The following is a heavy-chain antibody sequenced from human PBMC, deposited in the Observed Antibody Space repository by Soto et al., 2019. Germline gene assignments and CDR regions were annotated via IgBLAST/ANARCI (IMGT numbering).Heavy chain of an antibody. CDR1: GGTFGSYA. CDR2: IIPDSGAA. J-gene: IGHJ4*02. V-gene: IGHV1-69*01. D-gene: IGHD2-2*01. CDR3: ATALGCRSTSCTLDY. Sequence: QVQLVQSGAEVKKPGSSVKVSCKASGGTFGSYAFSWVRQAPGQGLEWMGGIIPDSGAAHYAQKFQGRVTITADESTSTAYMELSSLSSQDTSVYYCATALGCRSTSCTLDYWGQGTRVLVSS.